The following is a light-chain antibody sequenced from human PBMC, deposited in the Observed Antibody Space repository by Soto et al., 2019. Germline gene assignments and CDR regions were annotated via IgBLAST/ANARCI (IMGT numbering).Light chain of an antibody. V-gene: IGLV2-14*03. CDR3: SSYTTSNTRQIV. CDR1: SSDVGGYNY. Sequence: QSALTQPASVSGSPGQSITISCTGTSSDVGGYNYVSWYQHHPGKAPKLMIFDASNRPSGVSNRFSGSKSGNTASLTISGLQPEDEADYYCSSYTTSNTRQIVFGTGTKLTVL. J-gene: IGLJ1*01. CDR2: DAS.